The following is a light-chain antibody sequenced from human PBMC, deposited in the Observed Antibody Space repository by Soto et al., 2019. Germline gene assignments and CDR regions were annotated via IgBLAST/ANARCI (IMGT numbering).Light chain of an antibody. J-gene: IGLJ3*02. CDR1: SSNIGNNY. CDR2: ENN. V-gene: IGLV1-51*02. CDR3: GTWDSGLSARV. Sequence: QSVLTQPPSVSAAPGQTVTISCSGSSSNIGNNYVSWYQQLPGTAPKLLIYENNKRPSGIPDRFSGSKSGTSATLGITGLQTGDEADYYCGTWDSGLSARVVGGGTKVTVL.